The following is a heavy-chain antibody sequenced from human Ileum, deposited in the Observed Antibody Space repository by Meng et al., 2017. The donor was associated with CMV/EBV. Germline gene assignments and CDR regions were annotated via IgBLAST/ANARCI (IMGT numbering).Heavy chain of an antibody. D-gene: IGHD3-9*01. CDR1: GGSLGSRDYY. V-gene: IGHV4-39*07. CDR2: IYYSGST. Sequence: QLTGSRPGWLKPSQTPSRTCTVSGGSLGSRDYYWGWIRQPPGKGLEWIATIYYSGSTYYNPSLKTPVTISVDTSKNQFSLRLSSVTAADTAVYYCAGGIKTGIVDYWGQGTLVTVSS. CDR3: AGGIKTGIVDY. J-gene: IGHJ4*02.